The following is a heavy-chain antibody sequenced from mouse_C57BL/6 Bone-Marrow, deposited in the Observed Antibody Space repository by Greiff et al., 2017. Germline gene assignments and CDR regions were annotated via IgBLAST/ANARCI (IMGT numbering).Heavy chain of an antibody. V-gene: IGHV1-64*01. CDR1: GYTFTSYW. CDR2: IHPNSGST. J-gene: IGHJ4*01. CDR3: AWGVPYAMDY. Sequence: QVQLQQPGAELVKPGASVKLSCKASGYTFTSYWMHWVKQRPGHGLEWIGMIHPNSGSTNYNEKFKSKATLTVDKSTSAAYMQLSSLTSADSAVYYCAWGVPYAMDYWGQGTSVTVSS.